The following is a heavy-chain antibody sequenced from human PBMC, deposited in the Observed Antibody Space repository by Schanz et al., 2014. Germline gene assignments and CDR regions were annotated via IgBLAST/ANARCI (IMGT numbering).Heavy chain of an antibody. CDR3: ATEGPRGTRHPINYYYAMDN. CDR1: GFTVSSNY. CDR2: ISFSGNTI. D-gene: IGHD6-6*01. V-gene: IGHV3-48*01. J-gene: IGHJ6*02. Sequence: EVQLLESGGGLVQPGGSLRLSCAASGFTVSSNYMSWVRQAPGKGLEWISYISFSGNTIYYADSVKGRFTISRDNAKNSVFLQMNRLRAEDTAVYYCATEGPRGTRHPINYYYAMDNWGQGTKVTV.